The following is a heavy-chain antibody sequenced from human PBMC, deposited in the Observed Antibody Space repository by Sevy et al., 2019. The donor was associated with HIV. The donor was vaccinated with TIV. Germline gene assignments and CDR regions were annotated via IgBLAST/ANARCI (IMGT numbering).Heavy chain of an antibody. Sequence: SETLSLTRAVSDYSISSGYYWGWIRQPPGKGLEWIGSIYHSGSTYYNPSLKSRVTISVDTSKNHFSLKLSSVTAADTAVYYCARSLPVMRVVLPYAFDIWGQGTMVTVSS. CDR2: IYHSGST. V-gene: IGHV4-38-2*01. CDR3: ARSLPVMRVVLPYAFDI. J-gene: IGHJ3*02. D-gene: IGHD3-22*01. CDR1: DYSISSGYY.